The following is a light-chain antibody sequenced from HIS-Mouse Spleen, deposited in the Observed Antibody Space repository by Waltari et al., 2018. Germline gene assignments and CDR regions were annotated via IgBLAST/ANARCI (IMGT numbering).Light chain of an antibody. J-gene: IGLJ2*01. CDR2: SNK. Sequence: QSVLTQPPSASGTPGQRVTISCSGSSSNIGRNTVNWYQQLPGTAPKLRIYSNKRRPSGVPDRFSGSKSGTSASLAISGLQSEDEADYYCAAWDDSLNGVVFGGGTKLTVL. CDR3: AAWDDSLNGVV. CDR1: SSNIGRNT. V-gene: IGLV1-44*01.